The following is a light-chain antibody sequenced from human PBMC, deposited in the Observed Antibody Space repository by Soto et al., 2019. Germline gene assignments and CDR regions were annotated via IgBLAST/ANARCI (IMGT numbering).Light chain of an antibody. CDR2: EAS. CDR1: QDIGTD. V-gene: IGKV1-17*01. Sequence: DILITQSPASLCASVSDRVTITCRASQDIGTDLGWYQQKPGKAPERLIYEASVLQSGVPSRFSGSGSGTEFTLTVSSLQPEDIATYYCVQHYSYPLTFGGGTKVDI. J-gene: IGKJ4*01. CDR3: VQHYSYPLT.